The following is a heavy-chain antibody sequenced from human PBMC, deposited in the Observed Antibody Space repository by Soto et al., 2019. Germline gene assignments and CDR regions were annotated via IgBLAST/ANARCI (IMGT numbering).Heavy chain of an antibody. J-gene: IGHJ4*02. CDR1: GGTFSSYT. CDR2: IIPIVGIT. V-gene: IGHV1-69*02. D-gene: IGHD2-21*02. Sequence: QVQLVQSGAEVKKPGSSVKVSCKASGGTFSSYTISWVRQAPGQGLEWMGRIIPIVGITKYAQKFQGRVTIPADNSTSTAYMELSSLRSEDTAVYYCARDDGLAYCGGDCYSWGQGTLVTVSS. CDR3: ARDDGLAYCGGDCYS.